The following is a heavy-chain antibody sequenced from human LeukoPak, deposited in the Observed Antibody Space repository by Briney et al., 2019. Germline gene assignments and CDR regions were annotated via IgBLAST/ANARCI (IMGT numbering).Heavy chain of an antibody. D-gene: IGHD6-19*01. V-gene: IGHV3-74*01. CDR1: GFTFSKYW. CDR2: INTDGTDT. J-gene: IGHJ5*02. Sequence: PGGSLRLSCAASGFTFSKYWMLWVRQAPGKGLESVSRINTDGTDTTYADSVKGRFTVSRDNAENTMFLQVNSVRDEDTAVYYCATTQWLAPPPGSWGQGTPVTVSS. CDR3: ATTQWLAPPPGS.